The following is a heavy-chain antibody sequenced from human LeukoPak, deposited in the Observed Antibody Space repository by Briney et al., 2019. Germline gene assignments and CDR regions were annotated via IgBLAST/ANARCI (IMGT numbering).Heavy chain of an antibody. CDR3: AKVPQPDYYFDY. CDR2: ISGSGDRT. CDR1: GLIFSSYD. V-gene: IGHV3-23*01. J-gene: IGHJ4*02. Sequence: QPGGSLRLSCSASGLIFSSYDMSWVRQAPGKGLEWVSSISGSGDRTIYADSVRGRLIISRDKSKNTLYLQLSSLRAEDTAVCHCAKVPQPDYYFDYWGQGSLVTVSS.